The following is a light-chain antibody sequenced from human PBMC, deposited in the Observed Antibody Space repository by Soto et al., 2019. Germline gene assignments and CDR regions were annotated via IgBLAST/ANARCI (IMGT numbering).Light chain of an antibody. CDR3: QHLSTYPFS. V-gene: IGKV1-9*01. CDR1: QDISTS. J-gene: IGKJ2*03. Sequence: DIQLTQSPSFLSASVGDRVTVSCRASQDISTSLAWFQQKAGKVPQLLVYTASTLQDGVPSKFSGSGSGTYLALTIHHLQAEDFATYSCQHLSTYPFSFGQGTKLDI. CDR2: TAS.